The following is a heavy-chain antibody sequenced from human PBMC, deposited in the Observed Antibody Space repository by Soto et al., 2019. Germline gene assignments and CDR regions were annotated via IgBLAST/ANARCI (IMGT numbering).Heavy chain of an antibody. CDR3: AREGLNYYDSSGYYDLYYFDY. V-gene: IGHV1-69*12. D-gene: IGHD3-22*01. CDR2: IIPIFGTA. CDR1: GGTFSSYA. J-gene: IGHJ4*02. Sequence: QVQLVQSGAEVKKPGSSVKVSCKASGGTFSSYAISWVRQAPGQGLEWMGGIIPIFGTANYAQKFQGRVTITADESTSTAYMELSSLRSEDTAVYYCAREGLNYYDSSGYYDLYYFDYWGQGTLVTVSS.